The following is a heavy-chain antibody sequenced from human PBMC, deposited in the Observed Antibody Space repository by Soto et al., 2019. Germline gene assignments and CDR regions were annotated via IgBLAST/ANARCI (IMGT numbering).Heavy chain of an antibody. CDR1: GGSSSSGGDY. V-gene: IGHV4-30-4*01. D-gene: IGHD5-12*01. CDR3: ARAWLQLYYYGMDV. J-gene: IGHJ6*02. Sequence: SETLSLTCTVAGGSSSSGGDYWSWIRQPPGKGLEWIGYIYYSGSTYYNPSLKSRVTISVATSKNQFSLKLSSVTAADTAVYYCARAWLQLYYYGMDVRRQGTTVTVSS. CDR2: IYYSGST.